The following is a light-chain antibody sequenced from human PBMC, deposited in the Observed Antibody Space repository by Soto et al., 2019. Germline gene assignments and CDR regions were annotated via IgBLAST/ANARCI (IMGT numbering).Light chain of an antibody. CDR2: DVG. CDR3: SSYTTIKTYV. J-gene: IGLJ1*01. V-gene: IGLV2-14*01. CDR1: SSVVGAYNF. Sequence: QSVLSQPASVSGSPGQSIAIFCTGTSSVVGAYNFVSWYQQHPDQAPKLILYDVGNRPPGVSNRFSGSKSGDSASLTISGLQAEDEADYYCSSYTTIKTYVLGTGTKVTVL.